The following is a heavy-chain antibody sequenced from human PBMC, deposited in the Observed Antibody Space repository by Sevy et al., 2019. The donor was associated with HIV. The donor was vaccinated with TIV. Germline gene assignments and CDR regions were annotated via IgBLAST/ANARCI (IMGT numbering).Heavy chain of an antibody. D-gene: IGHD3-22*01. CDR3: ARVVYYDSTAYYFDY. Sequence: ASVKVSCKASGYMFIAYFIHWVRQAPGQGLEWMGQINPNSGDTNSAQKFQGRVTMTRDTSINTVYMELSRLRSDDTAVYSCARVVYYDSTAYYFDYWGQGTLVTVSS. J-gene: IGHJ4*02. CDR1: GYMFIAYF. V-gene: IGHV1-2*06. CDR2: INPNSGDT.